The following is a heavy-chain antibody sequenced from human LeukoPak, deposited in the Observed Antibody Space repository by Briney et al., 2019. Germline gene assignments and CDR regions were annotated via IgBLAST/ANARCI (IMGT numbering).Heavy chain of an antibody. Sequence: ASVKVSCKASGGTFSSYTISWVRQAPGQGLEWMGRIIPILGIANYAQKFQGRVTITADKSTSTAYMELSSLRSEDTAVYYCAREGESNYDFWSGYYYNWFDPWGQGTLVTVSS. CDR1: GGTFSSYT. J-gene: IGHJ5*02. CDR2: IIPILGIA. V-gene: IGHV1-69*04. CDR3: AREGESNYDFWSGYYYNWFDP. D-gene: IGHD3-3*01.